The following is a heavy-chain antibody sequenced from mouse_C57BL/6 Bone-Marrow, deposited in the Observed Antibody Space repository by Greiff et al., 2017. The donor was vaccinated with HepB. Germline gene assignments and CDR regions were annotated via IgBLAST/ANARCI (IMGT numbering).Heavy chain of an antibody. CDR3: ARSRGNYVFDY. Sequence: VMLVESGAELARPGASVKLSCKASGYTFTSYGISWVKQRTGQGLEWIGEIYPRSGNTYYNEKFKGKATLTADKSSSTAYMELRSLTSEDSAVYFCARSRGNYVFDYWGQGTTLTVSS. CDR1: GYTFTSYG. J-gene: IGHJ2*01. CDR2: IYPRSGNT. V-gene: IGHV1-81*01. D-gene: IGHD2-1*01.